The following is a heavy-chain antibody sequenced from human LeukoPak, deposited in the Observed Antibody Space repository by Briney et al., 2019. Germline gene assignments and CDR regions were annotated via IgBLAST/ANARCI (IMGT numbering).Heavy chain of an antibody. D-gene: IGHD6-13*01. CDR2: ISWNSGSI. CDR3: AKDWGSSWYYFDY. Sequence: GGSLRLSCAASGFTFDDYAMHWVRQAPGKGREWVSGISWNSGSIGYADSVKGRFTISRDNAKNSLYLQMNSLRAEDMALYYCAKDWGSSWYYFDYWGRGTLVTVSS. CDR1: GFTFDDYA. J-gene: IGHJ4*02. V-gene: IGHV3-9*03.